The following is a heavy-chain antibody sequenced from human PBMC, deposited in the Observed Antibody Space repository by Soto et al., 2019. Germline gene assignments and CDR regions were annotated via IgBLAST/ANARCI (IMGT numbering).Heavy chain of an antibody. CDR1: GDSVSSGVDF. D-gene: IGHD1-26*01. CDR3: ARARPILGAKTLLDD. Sequence: QVQLQESGPGLVKPSQTLSLTCSVSGDSVSSGVDFWSWIRQPPGKGLEWIGYVSYTGNTYYNPSLKSRVTILIDTSKNQFSLNLKSVTAADTAVYYCARARPILGAKTLLDDWGQGTVVTVSS. CDR2: VSYTGNT. V-gene: IGHV4-31*03. J-gene: IGHJ4*02.